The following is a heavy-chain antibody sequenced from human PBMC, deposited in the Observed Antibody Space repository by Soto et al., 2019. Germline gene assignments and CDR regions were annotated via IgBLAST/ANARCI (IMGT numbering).Heavy chain of an antibody. J-gene: IGHJ6*02. Sequence: GGSLRLSCAASGFTFSSYAMSWVRQAPGKGLEWVSAISGSGGSTYYADSVKGRFTISRDNSKNTLYLQMNSLRAEDTAVYYCAKAPFYGDYYSDYYYGMDVWGQGTTVTVSS. V-gene: IGHV3-23*01. CDR1: GFTFSSYA. D-gene: IGHD4-17*01. CDR2: ISGSGGST. CDR3: AKAPFYGDYYSDYYYGMDV.